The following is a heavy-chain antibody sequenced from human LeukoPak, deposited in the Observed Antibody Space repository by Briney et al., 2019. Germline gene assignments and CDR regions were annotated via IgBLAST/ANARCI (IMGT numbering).Heavy chain of an antibody. CDR2: INHSGST. Sequence: PETLSLTCALHGWSFSGYYWSWVRQPPGKGLEWIGEINHSGSTNYNPSLKSRATISVATSKNQFSLKLRSVTAADTAVYYCARDLALPFDYWGQGTLVTVSS. CDR3: ARDLALPFDY. J-gene: IGHJ4*02. V-gene: IGHV4-34*01. CDR1: GWSFSGYY.